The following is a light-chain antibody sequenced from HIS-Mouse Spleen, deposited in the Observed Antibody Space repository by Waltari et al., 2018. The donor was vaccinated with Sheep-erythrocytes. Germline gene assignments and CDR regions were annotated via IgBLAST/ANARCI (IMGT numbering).Light chain of an antibody. CDR1: QGISSA. V-gene: IGKV1D-13*01. J-gene: IGKJ1*01. Sequence: AIQLTQSPSSLSASVGDRVTITCRASQGISSALAWYQQKPGKAPKLLIYDASSFESGVPSRFSGSGAGTDFTLTISSLQPEDFATSYCPQFNNYPRTFGQGTMVEIK. CDR3: PQFNNYPRT. CDR2: DAS.